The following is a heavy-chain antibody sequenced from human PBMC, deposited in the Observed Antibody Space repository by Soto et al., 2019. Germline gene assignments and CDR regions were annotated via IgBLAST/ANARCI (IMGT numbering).Heavy chain of an antibody. V-gene: IGHV4-59*01. D-gene: IGHD3-22*01. CDR3: ARDFYDSVGYTWFDS. Sequence: ETLSLTCTVSGDTSTSYYWGWIRQAPGKGLEWIGHIHNSGTSTHNPSLNGRVTISIDMSKKQFSLKLTSLTSADTAVYYCARDFYDSVGYTWFDSWSQGTLVTVS. CDR2: IHNSGTS. J-gene: IGHJ5*01. CDR1: GDTSTSYY.